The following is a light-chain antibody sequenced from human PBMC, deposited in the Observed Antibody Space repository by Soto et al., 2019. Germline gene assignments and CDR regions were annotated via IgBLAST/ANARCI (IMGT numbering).Light chain of an antibody. CDR1: QSISSN. Sequence: EIVMTQSPATLSVSPGERATLSCRASQSISSNLAWYQQKPGQAPSLLIFGASTRATGVPARFSGSGSGTEFSLTINSLQSEDFAVYYCQQYRSCPRSFGRGTKVEIK. CDR2: GAS. CDR3: QQYRSCPRS. V-gene: IGKV3-15*01. J-gene: IGKJ1*01.